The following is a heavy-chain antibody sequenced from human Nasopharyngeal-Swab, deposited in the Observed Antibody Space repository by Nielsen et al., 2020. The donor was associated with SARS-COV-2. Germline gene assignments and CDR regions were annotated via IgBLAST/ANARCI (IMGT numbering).Heavy chain of an antibody. CDR3: AREATHRGPFDY. CDR2: ISYDGSNK. D-gene: IGHD5-24*01. V-gene: IGHV3-30*04. Sequence: GESLKISCAASGFTFSSYAMHWVRQAPGKGLEWVAVISYDGSNKYYADSVKGRFTISRDNSKNTLYLQMNSLRAEDTAVYYCAREATHRGPFDYWGQGTLVTVSS. J-gene: IGHJ4*02. CDR1: GFTFSSYA.